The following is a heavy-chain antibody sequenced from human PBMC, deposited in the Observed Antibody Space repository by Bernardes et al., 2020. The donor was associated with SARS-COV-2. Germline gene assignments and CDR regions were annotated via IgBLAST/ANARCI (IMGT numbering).Heavy chain of an antibody. Sequence: GGSLRLSCAASGFTFSSYWMTWVRQAPGKGLEWVANIKHNGSPKYYVDSVKGRFTISRDNAENSLDLQMNSLSGEDTAVYYCARVRSMSRFVDYRGQGTLVTGSS. CDR3: ARVRSMSRFVDY. CDR2: IKHNGSPK. V-gene: IGHV3-7*02. D-gene: IGHD3-10*01. J-gene: IGHJ4*02. CDR1: GFTFSSYW.